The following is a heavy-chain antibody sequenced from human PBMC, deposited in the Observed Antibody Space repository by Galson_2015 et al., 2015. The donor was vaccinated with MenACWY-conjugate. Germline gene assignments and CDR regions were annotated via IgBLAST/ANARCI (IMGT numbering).Heavy chain of an antibody. D-gene: IGHD6-6*01. J-gene: IGHJ6*03. CDR3: VKESCSLSHNFFFYFMDV. Sequence: SLRLSCAASGFSFRSNAMSWVRQAPGKGLEWVSAISASGGSTYYPDYAKGRFTISRDNSKNTLFLEMNSLRGEDTALYYCVKESCSLSHNFFFYFMDVWCKRTTVIVSS. V-gene: IGHV3-23*01. CDR2: ISASGGST. CDR1: GFSFRSNA.